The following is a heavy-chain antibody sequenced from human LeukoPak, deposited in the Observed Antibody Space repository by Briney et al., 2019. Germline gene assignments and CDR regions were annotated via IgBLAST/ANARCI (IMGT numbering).Heavy chain of an antibody. V-gene: IGHV3-30*18. D-gene: IGHD2-2*01. Sequence: GGSLRLSCAASGFTFSSYGMHWVRQAPGKGLEWVAVTSYDGSNKYYADSLKGRFTISRDNSKNTLYLQMNSLRAEDTAVYYCAKHHCSTISCHGRSSGDFDYWGQGTLVTVSS. CDR3: AKHHCSTISCHGRSSGDFDY. CDR1: GFTFSSYG. J-gene: IGHJ4*02. CDR2: TSYDGSNK.